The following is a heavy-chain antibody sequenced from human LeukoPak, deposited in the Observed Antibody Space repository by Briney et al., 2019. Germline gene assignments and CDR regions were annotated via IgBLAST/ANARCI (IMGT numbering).Heavy chain of an antibody. CDR3: ARHSDYGDNPSDAFDI. CDR1: GGSIRSYF. J-gene: IGHJ3*02. D-gene: IGHD4-17*01. CDR2: IYYSGST. V-gene: IGHV4-59*08. Sequence: PSETLSLTCTVSGGSIRSYFWTWIRQPPGKGLECIGYIYYSGSTNYNPSPKSRVTISIDTSKNQFSLNLSPVTAADTAVYYCARHSDYGDNPSDAFDIWGQGTMVTVSS.